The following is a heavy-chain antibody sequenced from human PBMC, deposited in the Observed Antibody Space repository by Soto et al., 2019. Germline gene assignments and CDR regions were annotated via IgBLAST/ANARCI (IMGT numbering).Heavy chain of an antibody. Sequence: SETLSLTCAVYGGSFSGYYWSWIRQPPGKGLEWIGEINHSGSTNYNPSLKSRVTISVDTSKNQFSLKLSSVTAADTAVYYCARGSNGPIRDGSGSYWVAGTRYYYYGMDVWGQGTTVTVSS. D-gene: IGHD3-10*01. CDR2: INHSGST. J-gene: IGHJ6*02. CDR1: GGSFSGYY. V-gene: IGHV4-34*01. CDR3: ARGSNGPIRDGSGSYWVAGTRYYYYGMDV.